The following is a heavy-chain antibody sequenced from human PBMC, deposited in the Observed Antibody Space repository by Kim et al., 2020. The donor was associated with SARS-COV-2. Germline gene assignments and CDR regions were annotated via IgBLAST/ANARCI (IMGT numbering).Heavy chain of an antibody. CDR3: ARSLYGTNNIDY. D-gene: IGHD2-8*01. V-gene: IGHV1-2*02. J-gene: IGHJ4*02. Sequence: NYAQKFQGRVTMTRDTSISTAYMELSRLRSDDTAVYYCARSLYGTNNIDYWGQGTLVTVSS.